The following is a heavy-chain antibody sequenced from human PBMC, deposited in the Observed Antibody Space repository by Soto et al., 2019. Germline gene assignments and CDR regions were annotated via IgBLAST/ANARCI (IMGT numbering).Heavy chain of an antibody. J-gene: IGHJ6*02. CDR2: IYYSGST. V-gene: IGHV4-39*01. CDR3: ARLRSDCSGGSCYSHYYYGMDV. D-gene: IGHD2-15*01. Sequence: PETLSLTCTVSGGSISSSSYYWGWIRQPPGKGLEWIGSIYYSGSTYYNPSLKSRVTISVDTSKNQFSLKLSSVTAADTAVYYCARLRSDCSGGSCYSHYYYGMDVWGQGTTVT. CDR1: GGSISSSSYY.